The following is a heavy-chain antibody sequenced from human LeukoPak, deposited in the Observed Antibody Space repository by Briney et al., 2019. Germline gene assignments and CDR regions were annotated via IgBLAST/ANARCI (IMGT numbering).Heavy chain of an antibody. Sequence: ASVKVSCKTSGYIFTTCGISWVRQAPGQGLEWMGWISAYIGNTNYAQKLQGRVTMTTDTSTNTAYMELRSLTSDDTAVYYCARAWDCSSTTCYVYFDYWGQGSLVTVSS. D-gene: IGHD2-2*01. CDR1: GYIFTTCG. V-gene: IGHV1-18*01. CDR3: ARAWDCSSTTCYVYFDY. CDR2: ISAYIGNT. J-gene: IGHJ4*02.